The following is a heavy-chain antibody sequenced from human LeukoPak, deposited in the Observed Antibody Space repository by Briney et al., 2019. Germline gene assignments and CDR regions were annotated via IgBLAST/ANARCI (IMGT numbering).Heavy chain of an antibody. CDR2: ISTNSSYI. D-gene: IGHD6-13*01. CDR1: GFTFSSYS. Sequence: GGSLRLSCAASGFTFSSYSINWVRQAPGQGLEWVSCISTNSSYIYYADSVKGRFTISRDNAKNSLYLQMNSLRAEDTAVYYCARATSSSWYSGWGQGTLVTVSS. J-gene: IGHJ4*02. V-gene: IGHV3-21*01. CDR3: ARATSSSWYSG.